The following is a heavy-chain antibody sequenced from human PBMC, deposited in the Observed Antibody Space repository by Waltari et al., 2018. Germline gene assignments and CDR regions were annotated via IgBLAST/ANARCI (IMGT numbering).Heavy chain of an antibody. J-gene: IGHJ2*01. Sequence: SCAASGFTFSSYAMSWVRQAPGKGLEWVSAISGSGGSTYYADSVKGRFTISRDNSKNTLYLQMNSLRAEDTAVYYCAKPPIFGVVISRQYFDLWGRGTLVTVSS. CDR2: ISGSGGST. CDR1: GFTFSSYA. CDR3: AKPPIFGVVISRQYFDL. V-gene: IGHV3-23*01. D-gene: IGHD3-3*01.